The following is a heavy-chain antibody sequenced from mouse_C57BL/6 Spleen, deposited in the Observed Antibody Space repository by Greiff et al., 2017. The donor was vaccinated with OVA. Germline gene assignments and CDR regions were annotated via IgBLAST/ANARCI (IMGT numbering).Heavy chain of an antibody. CDR2: ISSGGSYT. CDR1: GFTFSSYG. J-gene: IGHJ2*01. Sequence: EVQVVESGGDLVKPGGSLKLSCAASGFTFSSYGMSWVRQTPDKRLEWVATISSGGSYTYYPDSVKGRFTISRDNAKNTLYLQMSSLKSEDTAMYYCARRPDGDYEDYWGKGTTLTVSS. CDR3: ARRPDGDYEDY. V-gene: IGHV5-6*01. D-gene: IGHD2-13*01.